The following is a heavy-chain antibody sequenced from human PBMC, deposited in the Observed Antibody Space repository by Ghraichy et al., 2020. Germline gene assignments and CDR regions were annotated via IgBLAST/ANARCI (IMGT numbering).Heavy chain of an antibody. V-gene: IGHV3-48*02. J-gene: IGHJ4*02. D-gene: IGHD1-26*01. Sequence: GGSLRLSCAASGFTFSSYSMNWVRQAPGKGLEWVSYISSSSGTIYYADSVKGRFTISRDNAKNSLYLQMNSLRDEDTAVYYCARGYIVGATDHYDYWGQGTLVTVSS. CDR2: ISSSSGTI. CDR3: ARGYIVGATDHYDY. CDR1: GFTFSSYS.